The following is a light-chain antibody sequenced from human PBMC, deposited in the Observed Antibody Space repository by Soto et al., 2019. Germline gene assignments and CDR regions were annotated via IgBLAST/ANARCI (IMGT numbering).Light chain of an antibody. J-gene: IGKJ1*01. CDR2: AAS. CDR3: QQCFILPPT. CDR1: QSIDNY. Sequence: DIQMTQSPYSLSSSDGDRVTITRGASQSIDNYLSWYQQIPGKAPKLLIYAASNLQRGVPSRFSGSGSGTEFTLAISNLQPDDFAVYYCQQCFILPPTFGHGTMVDVK. V-gene: IGKV1-39*01.